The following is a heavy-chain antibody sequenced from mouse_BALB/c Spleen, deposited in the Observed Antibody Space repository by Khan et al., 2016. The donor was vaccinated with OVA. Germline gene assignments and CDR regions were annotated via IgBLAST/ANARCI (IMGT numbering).Heavy chain of an antibody. Sequence: VQLQQSGPELVKPGASVKMSCKASGYTFTDYYMKWLKQSHGKSLEWIGDINPNNGDTFYNQKFKDKATLTVDKSSSTAYMQLNSLTSEDSAVFYFTRGLFDVWGAGTTVTVSS. CDR2: INPNNGDT. CDR3: TRGLFDV. J-gene: IGHJ1*01. CDR1: GYTFTDYY. V-gene: IGHV1-26*01.